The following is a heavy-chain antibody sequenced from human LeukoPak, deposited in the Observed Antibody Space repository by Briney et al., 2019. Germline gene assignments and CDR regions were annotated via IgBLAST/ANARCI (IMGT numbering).Heavy chain of an antibody. D-gene: IGHD6-6*01. J-gene: IGHJ3*02. V-gene: IGHV6-1*01. Sequence: SQTLSLTCAISGDSVSSNSAGWNWIRQSPSRGLEWLGRTYYRSKWYNDDAVSVKSRITINPDTAKNQFSLQLNSVTPEDTALYYCARVYSSSSPDAFDIWGQGTMVTVSS. CDR1: GDSVSSNSAG. CDR3: ARVYSSSSPDAFDI. CDR2: TYYRSKWYN.